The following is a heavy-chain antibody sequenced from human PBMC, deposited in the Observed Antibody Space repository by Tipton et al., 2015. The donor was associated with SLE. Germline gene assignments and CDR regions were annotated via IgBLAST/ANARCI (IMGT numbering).Heavy chain of an antibody. D-gene: IGHD6-19*01. J-gene: IGHJ6*02. Sequence: TLSLTCTVSGGSISSHYWSWIRQPPGKGLEWIGYIYYSGSTNYNPSLKSRVTISIDTSKNQFSLKLSSVTAADTALYYCARETGAYTSGWSRYFGMDVWGQGTTVTVSS. CDR1: GGSISSHY. CDR3: ARETGAYTSGWSRYFGMDV. V-gene: IGHV4-59*11. CDR2: IYYSGST.